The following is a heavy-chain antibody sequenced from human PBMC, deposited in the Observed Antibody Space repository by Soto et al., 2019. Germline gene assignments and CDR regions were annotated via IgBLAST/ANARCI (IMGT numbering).Heavy chain of an antibody. V-gene: IGHV3-73*01. CDR1: GFTFSGSA. CDR3: TRPPPIYGGNSDVDNWFDP. CDR2: IRSKANSYAT. D-gene: IGHD2-21*02. J-gene: IGHJ5*02. Sequence: GGSLRLSCAASGFTFSGSAMHWVRQASGKGLEWVGRIRSKANSYATAYAASVKGRFTISRDDSKNTAYLQMNSLKTEDTAVYYCTRPPPIYGGNSDVDNWFDPWGQGTLVTVSS.